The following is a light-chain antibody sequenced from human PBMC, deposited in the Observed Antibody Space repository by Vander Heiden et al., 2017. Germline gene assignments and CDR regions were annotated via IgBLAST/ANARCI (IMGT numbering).Light chain of an antibody. J-gene: IGKJ4*01. CDR2: KAS. V-gene: IGKV1-5*03. CDR3: QQYNSYSST. CDR1: QSISSL. Sequence: DIQITQSPSTLSASVGDRVTITYRASQSISSLLAWYQQKPGKAPKLLIYKASSLESGVPSRFRGSGSGTEFTLTISSLQPDDFATYYCQQYNSYSSTFGGGTKVEIK.